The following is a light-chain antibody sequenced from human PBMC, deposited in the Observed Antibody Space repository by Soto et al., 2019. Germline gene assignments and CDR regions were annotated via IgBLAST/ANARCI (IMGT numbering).Light chain of an antibody. Sequence: DIVMTQSPDSLAVSLGGRAAINCKSSQSVFFTSNSKNYLAWYQQKPGQPPNLLIYWASTRESGVPARFSGSGSGTDFTLTITSLQAEDVALYYRQQYYSSPRTFGQGTKVDIK. CDR2: WAS. CDR1: QSVFFTSNSKNY. V-gene: IGKV4-1*01. J-gene: IGKJ1*01. CDR3: QQYYSSPRT.